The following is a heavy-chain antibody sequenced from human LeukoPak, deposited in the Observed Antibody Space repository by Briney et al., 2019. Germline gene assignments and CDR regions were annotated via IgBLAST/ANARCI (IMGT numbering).Heavy chain of an antibody. CDR2: INPNSGGT. CDR3: ASWIAAAGHRAYYYYGMDV. Sequence: ASVKVSCKASGYTFTGYYMHWVRQAPGQGLEWMGWINPNSGGTNYAQKFQGRVTMTRDTSISTAYMELSRLRSDDTAVYYCASWIAAAGHRAYYYYGMDVWGQGTTVTVSS. V-gene: IGHV1-2*02. J-gene: IGHJ6*02. CDR1: GYTFTGYY. D-gene: IGHD6-13*01.